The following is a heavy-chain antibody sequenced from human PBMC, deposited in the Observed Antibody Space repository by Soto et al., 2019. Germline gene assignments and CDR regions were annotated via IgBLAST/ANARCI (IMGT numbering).Heavy chain of an antibody. Sequence: AASVKVSCKASGYTFTSYYMHWVRQAPGQGLGWMGIINPSGGSTSYAQKFQGRVTMTRDTSTSTVYMELSSLRSEDTAVYYCARAERYFDWLSSFPVYWGQGTLVTVSS. J-gene: IGHJ4*02. CDR1: GYTFTSYY. V-gene: IGHV1-46*01. D-gene: IGHD3-9*01. CDR3: ARAERYFDWLSSFPVY. CDR2: INPSGGST.